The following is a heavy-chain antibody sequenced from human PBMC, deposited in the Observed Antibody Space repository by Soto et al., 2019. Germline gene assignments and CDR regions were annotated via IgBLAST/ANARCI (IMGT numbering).Heavy chain of an antibody. V-gene: IGHV1-18*04. Sequence: GVSVKVSCKASGYTFTSYGISWVRQAPGQGLEWMGWISAYNGNTNYAQKLQGRVAMTTDTSTSTAYMELRSLRSDDTAVYYCARDGGYCSGGSCYSYYGMDVWGQGTTVTVSS. CDR2: ISAYNGNT. CDR1: GYTFTSYG. J-gene: IGHJ6*02. D-gene: IGHD2-15*01. CDR3: ARDGGYCSGGSCYSYYGMDV.